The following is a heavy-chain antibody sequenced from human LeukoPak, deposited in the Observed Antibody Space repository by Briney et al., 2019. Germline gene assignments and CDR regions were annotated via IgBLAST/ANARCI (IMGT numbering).Heavy chain of an antibody. Sequence: PSETLSLTCAVYGGSFSGYYWSWIRQPPGKGLEGIGEINHSGNTNYNPSLKSRVTISVDTSKNQFSLKLSSVTAADTAVYYCARAAPLLNYYGSGSYRNYFDYWGQGTLVTVSS. D-gene: IGHD3-10*01. V-gene: IGHV4-34*01. CDR1: GGSFSGYY. CDR3: ARAAPLLNYYGSGSYRNYFDY. CDR2: INHSGNT. J-gene: IGHJ4*02.